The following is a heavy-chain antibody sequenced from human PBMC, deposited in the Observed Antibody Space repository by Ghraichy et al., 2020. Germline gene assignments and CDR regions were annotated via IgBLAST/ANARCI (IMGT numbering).Heavy chain of an antibody. CDR3: AREGEARAGDLAEAFDI. D-gene: IGHD2-21*02. J-gene: IGHJ3*02. V-gene: IGHV3-21*06. Sequence: GGSLRLSCAASGFTFSTYAMNWVRQAPGKGLEWVSSISSRGRSIFYADSVRGRFTLSRDNAKSSLFLQMNSLRVEDTAVYFCAREGEARAGDLAEAFDIWGQGTMVTVSA. CDR2: ISSRGRSI. CDR1: GFTFSTYA.